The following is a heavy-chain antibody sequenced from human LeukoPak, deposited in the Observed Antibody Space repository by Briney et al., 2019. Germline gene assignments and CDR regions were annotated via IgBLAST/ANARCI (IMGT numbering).Heavy chain of an antibody. Sequence: GASVNVSFKASGYTXTGYYMHGVRQAPGQGLEWMGMTIPILGIANYAHKFQGRVTITADKSTSTDYMELSILRSEDTAVYYCACSPLIAMAGTFDYWGQGTLVIVSS. D-gene: IGHD6-19*01. V-gene: IGHV1-69*02. CDR2: TIPILGIA. CDR3: ACSPLIAMAGTFDY. CDR1: GYTXTGYY. J-gene: IGHJ4*02.